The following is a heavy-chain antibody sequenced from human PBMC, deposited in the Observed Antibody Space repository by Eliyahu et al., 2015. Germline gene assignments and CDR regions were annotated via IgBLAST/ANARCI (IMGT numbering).Heavy chain of an antibody. CDR2: ISYDGSNK. CDR1: GFTFSSYG. CDR3: AKDDYYDSSGPDY. D-gene: IGHD3-22*01. V-gene: IGHV3-30*18. J-gene: IGHJ4*02. Sequence: QVQLMXSGGGXVQPGRSLXXXCAAXGFTFSSYGMHWVRQAPGKGLEWVAVISYDGSNKYYADSVKGRFTISRDNSKNTLYLQMNSLRAEDTAVYYCAKDDYYDSSGPDYWGQGTLVTVSS.